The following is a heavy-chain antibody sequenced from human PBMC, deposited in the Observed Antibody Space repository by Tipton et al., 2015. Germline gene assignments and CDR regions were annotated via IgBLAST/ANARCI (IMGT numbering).Heavy chain of an antibody. CDR3: ARGDVAAAGTFDF. Sequence: TLSLTCSISAGSISTYYWSWIRQPAGKGLEWIGRIFTRGTTNYNPSLKGRVAISVDASKNQFSRELKSVTAADTAMYYCARGDVAAAGTFDFWGQGTLVTVSS. J-gene: IGHJ4*02. V-gene: IGHV4-4*07. CDR1: AGSISTYY. D-gene: IGHD2-15*01. CDR2: IFTRGTT.